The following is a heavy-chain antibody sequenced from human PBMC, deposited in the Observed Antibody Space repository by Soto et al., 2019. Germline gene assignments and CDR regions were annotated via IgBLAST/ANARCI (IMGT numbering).Heavy chain of an antibody. CDR1: GGSISSYY. CDR2: IYYSGST. J-gene: IGHJ3*02. Sequence: PSETLSLSCTVSGGSISSYYWSWIRQPPGKGLEWIGYIYYSGSTNYNPSLKSRVTISVDTSKNHFSLKLSSVTAADTAVYYCARGGIYSNYVFYAFDIWGQGTMVTVSS. V-gene: IGHV4-59*01. D-gene: IGHD4-4*01. CDR3: ARGGIYSNYVFYAFDI.